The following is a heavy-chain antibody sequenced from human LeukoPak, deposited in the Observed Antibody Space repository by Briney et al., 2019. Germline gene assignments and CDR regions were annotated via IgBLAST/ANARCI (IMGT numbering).Heavy chain of an antibody. V-gene: IGHV3-30*18. CDR3: AKGGGLYGTQGRLDY. J-gene: IGHJ4*02. CDR1: GFTFSAYA. D-gene: IGHD2-2*02. Sequence: QPGGSLRLSCAASGFTFSAYAMHWVRQAPGKGLEWVAVTSYDGSNKNYADSVKGRFTISRDNSKNTLYLQMNSLRAEDTAVYYCAKGGGLYGTQGRLDYWGQGTLVTVSS. CDR2: TSYDGSNK.